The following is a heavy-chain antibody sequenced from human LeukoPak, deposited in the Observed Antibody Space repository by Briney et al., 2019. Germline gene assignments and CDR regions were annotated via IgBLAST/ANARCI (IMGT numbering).Heavy chain of an antibody. D-gene: IGHD3-22*01. J-gene: IGHJ4*02. V-gene: IGHV1-8*01. CDR2: MNPSTGRT. Sequence: GSVKVSCKASRYTFTSYDINWVREAAGQGLECMGWMNPSTGRTGFAQKFQGRLTMTRDTSISTAYMELSSLRSEDTAVYYCARLSQTPDYYSNGGYYYLGYWGQGTPVTVSS. CDR1: RYTFTSYD. CDR3: ARLSQTPDYYSNGGYYYLGY.